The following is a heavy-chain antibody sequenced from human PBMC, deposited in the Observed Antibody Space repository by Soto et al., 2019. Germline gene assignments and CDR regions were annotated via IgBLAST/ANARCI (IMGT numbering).Heavy chain of an antibody. D-gene: IGHD3-22*01. V-gene: IGHV4-30-4*01. CDR2: IHSRGSI. CDR1: GGSISSDDYY. J-gene: IGHJ1*01. CDR3: ARDLDGLHDDTSGPFPRPG. Sequence: PSETLSLTCTVSGGSISSDDYYWGWIRQAPGRGLEWIGYIHSRGSIYYNPSLKSRATMSIDTAGNQFSLKVSSVTVADTAVYYCARDLDGLHDDTSGPFPRPGWGQGTLVTVSS.